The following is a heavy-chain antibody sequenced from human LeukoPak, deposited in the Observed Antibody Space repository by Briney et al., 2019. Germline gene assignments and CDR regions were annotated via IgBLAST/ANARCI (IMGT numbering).Heavy chain of an antibody. CDR1: GFTFSSYG. D-gene: IGHD3-16*02. CDR2: ISYDGSNK. Sequence: PGRSLRLSCAASGFTFSSYGMHWVRQAPGKGLEWVAVISYDGSNKYYADSVKGRFTISRDNSKNTLHLQMNSLRAEDTAVYYCAKDGLRLGELSYWGQGTLVTVSS. CDR3: AKDGLRLGELSY. V-gene: IGHV3-30*18. J-gene: IGHJ4*02.